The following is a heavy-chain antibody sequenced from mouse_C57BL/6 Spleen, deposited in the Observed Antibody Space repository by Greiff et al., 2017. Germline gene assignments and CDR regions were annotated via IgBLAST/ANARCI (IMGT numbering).Heavy chain of an antibody. CDR1: GFTFSSYA. V-gene: IGHV5-4*03. J-gene: IGHJ4*01. CDR2: ISDGGSYT. D-gene: IGHD2-3*01. CDR3: ASDDGYYSMDY. Sequence: EVKLMESGGGLVKPGGSLKLSCAASGFTFSSYAMSWVRQTPEKRLEWVATISDGGSYTYYPDNVKGRFTISRDNAKNNLYLQMSHLKSEDTAMYYCASDDGYYSMDYWGQGTSVTVSS.